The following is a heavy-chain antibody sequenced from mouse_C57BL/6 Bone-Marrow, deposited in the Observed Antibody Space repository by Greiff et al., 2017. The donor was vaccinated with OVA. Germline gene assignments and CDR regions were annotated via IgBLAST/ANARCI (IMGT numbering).Heavy chain of an antibody. CDR3: TRPVTTVGSYWYFDV. CDR2: IWSGGST. J-gene: IGHJ1*03. Sequence: QVQLQQSGPGLVQPSQSLSITCTVSGFSLTSYGVHWVRQSPGKGLEWLGVIWSGGSTDYNAAFISRLSISKDNSKSQVFFKMNSLQADDTAIYYCTRPVTTVGSYWYFDVWGTGTTVTVSS. V-gene: IGHV2-2*01. D-gene: IGHD1-1*01. CDR1: GFSLTSYG.